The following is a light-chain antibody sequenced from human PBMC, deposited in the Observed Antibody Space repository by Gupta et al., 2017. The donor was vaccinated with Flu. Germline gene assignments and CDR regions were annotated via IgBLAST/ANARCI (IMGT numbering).Light chain of an antibody. CDR1: QNILYISNNKNY. Sequence: DIVMTQSPDSLAVSLGERATIDCKSSQNILYISNNKNYLAWYQQKPGQPPKLLIYWASTRESGVPDRFRGSGSGRDFTLTISNLQAEDVAVYYCQQYFGIPYSFGQGTKLETK. V-gene: IGKV4-1*01. J-gene: IGKJ2*03. CDR2: WAS. CDR3: QQYFGIPYS.